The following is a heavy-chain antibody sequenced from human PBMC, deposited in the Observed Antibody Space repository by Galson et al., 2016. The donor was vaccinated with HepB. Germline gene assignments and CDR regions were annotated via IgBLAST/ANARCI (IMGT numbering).Heavy chain of an antibody. CDR2: ISWNRGSI. Sequence: SLRLSCAASGFTFDDYAMHWVRQAPGKGLEWVSGISWNRGSIGYGDSVKGRFTISRDNAKNSLYLQMNSLTAEDTALYNCTKNGAHRDDYVGGEMYYFDYWGQGTLVTVSS. CDR1: GFTFDDYA. CDR3: TKNGAHRDDYVGGEMYYFDY. J-gene: IGHJ4*02. D-gene: IGHD3-16*01. V-gene: IGHV3-9*01.